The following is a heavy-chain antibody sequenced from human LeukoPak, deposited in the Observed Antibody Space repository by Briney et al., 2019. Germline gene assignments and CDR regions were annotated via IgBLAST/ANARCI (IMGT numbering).Heavy chain of an antibody. V-gene: IGHV1-46*01. Sequence: GASVKVSCKASGYTFTSYYMHWVRQAPGQGLEWMGIINPSGGSTSYAQKFQGRVTMTRDMSTSTVYMELSSLRSEDTAVYYCASRGSGWPDYYYYYMDVWGKGTTVTISS. J-gene: IGHJ6*03. D-gene: IGHD6-19*01. CDR2: INPSGGST. CDR1: GYTFTSYY. CDR3: ASRGSGWPDYYYYYMDV.